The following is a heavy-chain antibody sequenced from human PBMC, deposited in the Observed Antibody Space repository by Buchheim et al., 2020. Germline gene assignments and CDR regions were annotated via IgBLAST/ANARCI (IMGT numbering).Heavy chain of an antibody. CDR2: ISGSCCST. CDR3: AKERFLGVVVAATHGS. D-gene: IGHD2-15*01. Sequence: EVQLVESGGGLVQPGGSLRLSCAASGFTFSSYAMSWVRQAPGKGLEWVSSISGSCCSTYYADSVKGRFTISRDNSKHPLYLQMNSLRAEDTAVYYCAKERFLGVVVAATHGSWGQGTL. CDR1: GFTFSSYA. V-gene: IGHV3-23*04. J-gene: IGHJ5*02.